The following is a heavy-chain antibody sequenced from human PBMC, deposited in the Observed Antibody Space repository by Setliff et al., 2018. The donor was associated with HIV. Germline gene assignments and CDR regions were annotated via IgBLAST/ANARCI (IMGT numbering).Heavy chain of an antibody. Sequence: PSETLSLTCTVSGGSISTYYWSWIRQPPGKGLEWVGYIYYSGSTNYNPSLKSRVTISVDTSKNQFSLKLSSVTAADTAVYYCARGSHGTSWTDYWGQGTLVTVSS. CDR2: IYYSGST. D-gene: IGHD6-13*01. J-gene: IGHJ4*02. V-gene: IGHV4-59*01. CDR1: GGSISTYY. CDR3: ARGSHGTSWTDY.